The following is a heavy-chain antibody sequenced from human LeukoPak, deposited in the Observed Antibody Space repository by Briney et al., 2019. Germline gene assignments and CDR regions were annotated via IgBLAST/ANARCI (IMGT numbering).Heavy chain of an antibody. CDR3: ARGGITGTLDY. D-gene: IGHD1-20*01. J-gene: IGHJ4*02. V-gene: IGHV4-38-2*02. CDR1: GYSISSGYY. Sequence: SETLSLTCTVSGYSISSGYYWGWIRPPPGKGLEWIGSIYHSGSTYYNPSLKSRVTISVDTSKNQFSLKLSSVTAADTAVYYCARGGITGTLDYWGQGTLVTVSS. CDR2: IYHSGST.